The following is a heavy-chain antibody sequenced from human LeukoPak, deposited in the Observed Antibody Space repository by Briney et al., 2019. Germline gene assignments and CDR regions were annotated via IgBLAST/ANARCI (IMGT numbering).Heavy chain of an antibody. CDR1: GGSISSYY. CDR2: IYYTGST. V-gene: IGHV4-59*01. Sequence: SETLSLTCTVSGGSISSYYWSWIRQTPQKELEWIGYIYYTGSTSYNPSLKSRVTMSVDISKNQFSLKLSSVTAADTAMYYCAKDRGQLLTLGWFDPWGQGTLVTVSS. J-gene: IGHJ5*02. D-gene: IGHD2-2*01. CDR3: AKDRGQLLTLGWFDP.